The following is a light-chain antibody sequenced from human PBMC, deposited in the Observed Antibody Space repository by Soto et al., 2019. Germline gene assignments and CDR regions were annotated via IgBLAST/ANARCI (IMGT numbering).Light chain of an antibody. V-gene: IGKV3-20*01. CDR1: PSVSSSY. CDR2: GAS. Sequence: IVLPQSPGTLSLSPGERATLSCRASPSVSSSYLAWYQQKPGQAPRLLIYGASSRATGIPDRFSGSGSGTDFTLTISRLEPEDFAVYYCQQYGSSPSFGPGTKVDIK. J-gene: IGKJ3*01. CDR3: QQYGSSPS.